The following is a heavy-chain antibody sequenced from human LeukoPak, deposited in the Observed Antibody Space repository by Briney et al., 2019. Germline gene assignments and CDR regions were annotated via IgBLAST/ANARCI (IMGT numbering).Heavy chain of an antibody. CDR3: AKDTLGGVSGTHYCDY. Sequence: PGGSLRLSCAASGFTFSTYAMSWVRRAPGKGLEWVSTVSGSGSSVYYDDPVKGRLTVSRDNSKNTLYLQMNSPRAEDTDVYYCAKDTLGGVSGTHYCDYWGQGTLVTVSS. J-gene: IGHJ4*02. D-gene: IGHD3-3*01. V-gene: IGHV3-23*01. CDR1: GFTFSTYA. CDR2: VSGSGSSV.